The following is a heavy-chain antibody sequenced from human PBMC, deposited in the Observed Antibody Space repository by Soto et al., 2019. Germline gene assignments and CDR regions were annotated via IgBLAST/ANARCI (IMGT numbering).Heavy chain of an antibody. J-gene: IGHJ4*02. CDR2: IYWDDDK. D-gene: IGHD6-19*01. V-gene: IGHV2-5*02. CDR1: GFSLSTCGVG. Sequence: QITLKESGPTLVKPTQTLTLTCTFSGFSLSTCGVGVGWIRQPPGKALEWLALIYWDDDKRYSPPLKSRLTITKDTSKNQVVLTMTNMDPVDTATYYCAHRGQWRHFDYWGQGTLVTVSS. CDR3: AHRGQWRHFDY.